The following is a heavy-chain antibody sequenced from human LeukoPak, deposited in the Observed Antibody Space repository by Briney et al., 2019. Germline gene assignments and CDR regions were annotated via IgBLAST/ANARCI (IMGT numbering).Heavy chain of an antibody. J-gene: IGHJ6*03. V-gene: IGHV3-23*01. CDR2: ISGSGTNT. CDR3: AKLDGYYDFWSGYYTGFFLGGPYYMDV. Sequence: PGGSLRLSCAASGFTFSSYAMSWVRQAPGKGLEWVSAISGSGTNTDYADSVKGRFTISRDNSKNTLYLQMNSLRAEDTAVYYCAKLDGYYDFWSGYYTGFFLGGPYYMDVWGKGTTVTVSS. CDR1: GFTFSSYA. D-gene: IGHD3-3*01.